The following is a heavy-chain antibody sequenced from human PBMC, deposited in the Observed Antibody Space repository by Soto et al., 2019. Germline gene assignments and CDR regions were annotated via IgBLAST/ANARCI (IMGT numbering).Heavy chain of an antibody. Sequence: SETLSLTCAVYGGSFSGYYWSWIRQPPGKGLEWIGEINHSGSTNYNPSLKSRVTISVDTSKNQFSLKLSSVTAADTDVYYCERGAVLFDYWGQGNLVTVS. D-gene: IGHD3-10*01. J-gene: IGHJ4*02. CDR2: INHSGST. V-gene: IGHV4-34*01. CDR3: ERGAVLFDY. CDR1: GGSFSGYY.